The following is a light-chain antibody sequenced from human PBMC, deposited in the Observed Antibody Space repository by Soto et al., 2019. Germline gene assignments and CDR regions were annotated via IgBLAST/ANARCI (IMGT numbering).Light chain of an antibody. CDR3: QQSYSTLYT. CDR2: AAS. J-gene: IGKJ2*01. CDR1: QSISSY. Sequence: DIPMTQSPSSLSASVGDRVTITCRASQSISSYLNWYQQKPGKAPKLLIYAASSLQSGVPSRFSCSGSGTDFTLTISSLQPEDFATYYCQQSYSTLYTFGQGTKLDIK. V-gene: IGKV1-39*01.